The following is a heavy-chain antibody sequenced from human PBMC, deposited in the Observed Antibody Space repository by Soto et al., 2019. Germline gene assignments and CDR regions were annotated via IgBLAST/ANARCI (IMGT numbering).Heavy chain of an antibody. Sequence: KPSETLSLTCTVSGGSISSSSYYWGWIRQPPGKGLEWIGSIYYSGSTYYNPSLKSRVTISVDTSKNQFSLKLSSVTAADTAVYYCASTYSSSWYEYYYGMDVWGQGTTVTVSS. CDR2: IYYSGST. CDR1: GGSISSSSYY. D-gene: IGHD6-13*01. CDR3: ASTYSSSWYEYYYGMDV. J-gene: IGHJ6*02. V-gene: IGHV4-39*01.